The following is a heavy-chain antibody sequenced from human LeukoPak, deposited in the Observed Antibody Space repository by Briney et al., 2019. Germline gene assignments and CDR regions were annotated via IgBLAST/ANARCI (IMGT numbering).Heavy chain of an antibody. D-gene: IGHD2-21*02. CDR1: GFTFSSYA. J-gene: IGHJ4*02. Sequence: GGSLRLSCAASGFTFSSYAMSWVRQAPGKGLEWVSAISGNGGSTYYADSVKGRFTISRDNSKNTLYLQMSSLRPEDTAVYYCVKGIVVVTARAFDYWGQGTLVTVSS. CDR3: VKGIVVVTARAFDY. CDR2: ISGNGGST. V-gene: IGHV3-23*01.